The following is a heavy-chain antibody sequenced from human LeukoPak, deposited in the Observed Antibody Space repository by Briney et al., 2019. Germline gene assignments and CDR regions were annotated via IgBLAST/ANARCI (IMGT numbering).Heavy chain of an antibody. CDR1: GGTFSSYA. J-gene: IGHJ4*02. CDR2: IIPILGIA. CDR3: AREKKPQDYFDY. Sequence: ASVKVSCKASGGTFSSYAISWVRQAPGQGLEWMGRIIPILGIANYAQKFQGRVTITADKSTSTAYMELSSLRSEDTAVYYCAREKKPQDYFDYWGQGTLVTVSS. V-gene: IGHV1-69*04.